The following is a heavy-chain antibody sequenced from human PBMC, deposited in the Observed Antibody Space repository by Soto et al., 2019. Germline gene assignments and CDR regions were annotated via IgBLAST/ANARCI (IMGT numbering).Heavy chain of an antibody. CDR1: GGSISSGGCY. V-gene: IGHV4-31*03. CDR2: IYYSGST. Sequence: SETLSLTCTVSGGSISSGGCYWSWIRQHPGKGLEWIGYIYYSGSTYYNPSLESRVTISVDTPKNQFSLKLSSVTAADTAVYYCASGMNDFWSGRYGMDVWGQGTTVTVSS. D-gene: IGHD3-3*01. J-gene: IGHJ6*02. CDR3: ASGMNDFWSGRYGMDV.